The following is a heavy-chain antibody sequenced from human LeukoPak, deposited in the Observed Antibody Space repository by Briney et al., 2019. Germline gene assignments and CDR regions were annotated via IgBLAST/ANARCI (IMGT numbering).Heavy chain of an antibody. CDR3: ARVTPITYIPSRFDY. J-gene: IGHJ4*02. D-gene: IGHD1-20*01. CDR2: IYYSGTT. V-gene: IGHV4-31*03. Sequence: SETLSLTCTVSGGSISSGGYYWSWIRQHPGKGLEWIGYIYYSGTTNYNPSLKSRVTMSVDTSKNQFSLKLSSVTAADTAVYYCARVTPITYIPSRFDYWGQGTLVTVSS. CDR1: GGSISSGGYY.